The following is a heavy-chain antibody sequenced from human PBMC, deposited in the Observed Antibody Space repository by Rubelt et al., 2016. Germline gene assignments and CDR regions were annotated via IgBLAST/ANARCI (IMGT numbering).Heavy chain of an antibody. CDR3: ATGDRSSSWYPFDY. J-gene: IGHJ4*02. Sequence: PSETLSLTCAVYGGSFSGYYWSWIRQPPGKGLEWVAFIRYDGTNKYYADSVKGRFTISRDNSKNTLYLQMNSLRAEDTAVYYCATGDRSSSWYPFDYWGQGTLVTVSS. CDR2: IRYDGTNK. D-gene: IGHD6-13*01. V-gene: IGHV3-30*02. CDR1: GGSFSGYY.